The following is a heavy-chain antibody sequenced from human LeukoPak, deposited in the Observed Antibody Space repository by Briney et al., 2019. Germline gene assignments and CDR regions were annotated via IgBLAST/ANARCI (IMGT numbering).Heavy chain of an antibody. D-gene: IGHD6-13*01. J-gene: IGHJ4*02. V-gene: IGHV4-34*01. CDR2: INHSGNT. CDR3: ARGRVRQQL. CDR1: GGSFSGYY. Sequence: SETLSLTCAVYGGSFSGYYWSWIRQPPGKGLEWIGEINHSGNTNYNPSLKSRVTISVDTPKNQFSLKVSSVTAADTAVYYCARGRVRQQLWGQGTLVTVSS.